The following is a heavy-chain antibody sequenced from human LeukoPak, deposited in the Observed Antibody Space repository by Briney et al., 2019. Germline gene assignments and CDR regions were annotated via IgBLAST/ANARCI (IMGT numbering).Heavy chain of an antibody. CDR3: ARWDAYCTGGSCYFGGFAFDI. CDR2: IKQDGGQN. CDR1: GFTFSSYW. J-gene: IGHJ3*02. D-gene: IGHD2-15*01. V-gene: IGHV3-7*01. Sequence: GGSLRLFCVASGFTFSSYWMSCVRQAPGKGLEWVASIKQDGGQNHYLDSVKGRFTISRDNAKSSLFLQLNSLSAEDTAMYYCARWDAYCTGGSCYFGGFAFDIWGQGTVVTVSS.